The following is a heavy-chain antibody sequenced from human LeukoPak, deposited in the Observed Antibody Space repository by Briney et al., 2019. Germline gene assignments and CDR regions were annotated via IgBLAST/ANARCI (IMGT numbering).Heavy chain of an antibody. CDR1: GFTFSSYA. CDR2: IGGSGTST. Sequence: GGSLRLSCAASGFTFSSYAMIWVRQAPGKGLEWVSAIGGSGTSTFYADSVKGRFTISRDNSKNTLYLQMNSLRAEDTAVYYCAKDEGYSYGLNYYYYYYGMDVWGQGTTVTVSS. J-gene: IGHJ6*02. V-gene: IGHV3-23*01. CDR3: AKDEGYSYGLNYYYYYYGMDV. D-gene: IGHD5-18*01.